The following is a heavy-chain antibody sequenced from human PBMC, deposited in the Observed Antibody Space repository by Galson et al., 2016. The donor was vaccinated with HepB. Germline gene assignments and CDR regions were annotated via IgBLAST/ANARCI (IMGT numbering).Heavy chain of an antibody. D-gene: IGHD1-1*01. CDR1: FTGPW. Sequence: SVTVSCKAFTGPWMHWVRQAPGQGLESVGFIHPTGTITQYEQELEGRVTLTRDTSTNKGYMELSSLRFEDTAVYYCARDGRGKAYDFWGQGTLVTVSS. V-gene: IGHV1-46*04. CDR3: ARDGRGKAYDF. CDR2: IHPTGTIT. J-gene: IGHJ4*02.